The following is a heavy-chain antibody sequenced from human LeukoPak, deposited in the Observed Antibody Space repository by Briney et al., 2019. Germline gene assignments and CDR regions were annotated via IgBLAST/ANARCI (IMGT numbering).Heavy chain of an antibody. CDR2: IEQVGSEK. CDR1: GFTFRNYW. V-gene: IGHV3-7*01. CDR3: AREGSYLDAFDV. J-gene: IGHJ3*01. Sequence: GGSLRLSCAASGFTFRNYWMSWLRQAPGKGLEWVANIEQVGSEKKYMDSVRGRFSISRDNAKNSLYLQVNSLTAEDTALYYCAREGSYLDAFDVWGRGTLVIVSS. D-gene: IGHD3-10*01.